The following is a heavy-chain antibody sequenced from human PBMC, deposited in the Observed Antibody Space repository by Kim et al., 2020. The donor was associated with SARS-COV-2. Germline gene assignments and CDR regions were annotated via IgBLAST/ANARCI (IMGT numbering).Heavy chain of an antibody. CDR3: ARDTITMTPSPRAFDI. V-gene: IGHV1-69*13. J-gene: IGHJ3*02. Sequence: SVKVSCKASGGTFSSYAISWVRQAPGQGLEWMGGIIPIFGTANYAQKFQGRVTITADESTSTAYMELSSLRSEDTAVYYCARDTITMTPSPRAFDIWGQGTMVTVSS. D-gene: IGHD3-22*01. CDR1: GGTFSSYA. CDR2: IIPIFGTA.